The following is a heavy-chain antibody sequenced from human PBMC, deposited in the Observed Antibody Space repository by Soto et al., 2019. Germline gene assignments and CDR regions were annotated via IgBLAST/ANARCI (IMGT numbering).Heavy chain of an antibody. J-gene: IGHJ4*02. Sequence: GGSLRLSCAAPGFTFRDSTMHWVPQTSGRGLEWLGRIRSKVNNLETVYAASVKGRFTISRDDSKNTAYLQMNSLKTEDTAVYYCTRLITPLDYWGRGTLVTVSS. CDR1: GFTFRDST. D-gene: IGHD3-16*01. CDR2: IRSKVNNLET. CDR3: TRLITPLDY. V-gene: IGHV3-73*01.